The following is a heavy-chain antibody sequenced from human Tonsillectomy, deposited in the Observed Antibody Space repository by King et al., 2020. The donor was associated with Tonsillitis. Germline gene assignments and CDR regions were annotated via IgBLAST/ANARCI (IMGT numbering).Heavy chain of an antibody. J-gene: IGHJ4*02. D-gene: IGHD1-14*01. CDR2: INHSGST. Sequence: VQLQQWGAGLLKPSETLSLTCAVYGGSFSGYYWSWIRQPPGKGLEWIGEINHSGSTNYNPSLKSRVTISVDTSKNQFSLKLSSVTAADTAVYYCARGSTTANFDYWGQGTLVTVSS. V-gene: IGHV4-34*01. CDR3: ARGSTTANFDY. CDR1: GGSFSGYY.